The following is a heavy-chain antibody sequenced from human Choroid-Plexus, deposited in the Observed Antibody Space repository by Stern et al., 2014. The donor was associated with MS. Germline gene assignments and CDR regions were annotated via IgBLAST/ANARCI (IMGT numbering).Heavy chain of an antibody. CDR3: ARRLAFQFAH. J-gene: IGHJ4*02. Sequence: EVQLVESGGGLVRPGGSLTLSCVASGFTFSRYWMTWVRQAPGKGLDWVANIRHVGSETYYVGSVKARFNIYRDNAKNSLFLQMNSLRVEDTAVYYCARRLAFQFAHWGQGTLVTVSS. CDR2: IRHVGSET. CDR1: GFTFSRYW. V-gene: IGHV3-7*01. D-gene: IGHD3-16*01.